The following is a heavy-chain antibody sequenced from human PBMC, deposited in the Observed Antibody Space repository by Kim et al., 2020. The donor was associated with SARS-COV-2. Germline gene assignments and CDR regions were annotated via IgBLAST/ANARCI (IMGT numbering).Heavy chain of an antibody. CDR2: IVVGSGNT. CDR3: AANLYKYSGSYSYFDY. D-gene: IGHD1-26*01. J-gene: IGHJ4*02. CDR1: GFTFTSSA. Sequence: SVKVSCKASGFTFTSSAVQWVRQARGQRLEWIGWIVVGSGNTNYAQKFQERVTITRDMSTSTAYMELSSLRSEDTAVYYCAANLYKYSGSYSYFDYWGQGTLVTVSS. V-gene: IGHV1-58*01.